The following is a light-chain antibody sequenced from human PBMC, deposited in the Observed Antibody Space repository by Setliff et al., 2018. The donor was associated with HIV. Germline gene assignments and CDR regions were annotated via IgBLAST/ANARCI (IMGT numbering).Light chain of an antibody. V-gene: IGKV1-5*03. CDR3: QHYNSFSGGT. Sequence: DIQMTQSPSTLSASVGDRVTITCRASESISNRLAWYQQKPGKAPRLLISKASTLEAGIPSRFSGSGSGTEFTLTISSLQPDDFASYYCQHYNSFSGGTFGQGTKV. CDR2: KAS. CDR1: ESISNR. J-gene: IGKJ1*01.